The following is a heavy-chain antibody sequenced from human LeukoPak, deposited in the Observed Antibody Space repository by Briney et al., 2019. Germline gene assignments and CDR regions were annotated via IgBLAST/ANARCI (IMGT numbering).Heavy chain of an antibody. CDR1: GFTFGDYA. Sequence: PGGSLRLSCTVSGFTFGDYAINWVRQAPGKGLEWVGSIRSKAFGETAEYAASVKGRFTISRDDSKSIAYLQMNSLKTEDTAVYYCTRDRGSSTLGDYWGQGTLVTVSS. CDR2: IRSKAFGETA. V-gene: IGHV3-49*04. J-gene: IGHJ4*02. CDR3: TRDRGSSTLGDY. D-gene: IGHD7-27*01.